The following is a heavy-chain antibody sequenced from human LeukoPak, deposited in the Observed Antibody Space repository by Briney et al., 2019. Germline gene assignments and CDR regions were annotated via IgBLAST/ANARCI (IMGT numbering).Heavy chain of an antibody. V-gene: IGHV4-61*01. CDR1: GGSISSGSYY. J-gene: IGHJ4*02. CDR3: AKDVDMAIGV. CDR2: IYYSGTT. D-gene: IGHD5-24*01. Sequence: KPSETLSLTCTVSGGSISSGSYYWSWIRQHPGKGLEWIGYIYYSGTTKYNPSLQSRVVISVDTSKNQFSLKLSSVTAADTAVYYCAKDVDMAIGVWGQGTLVTVSS.